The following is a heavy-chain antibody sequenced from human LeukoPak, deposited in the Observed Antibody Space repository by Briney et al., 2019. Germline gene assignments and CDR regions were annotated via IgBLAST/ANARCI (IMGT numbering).Heavy chain of an antibody. V-gene: IGHV3-30-3*01. Sequence: GRSLRLSCAASGFTFSSYAMHWVRQAPGKGLEWVAVISYDGSNKYYADSVKGRFTISRDNSKNTLYLQMNSLRAEDTAVYYCASRHIAVAGTTIDYWGQGTLVTASS. CDR3: ASRHIAVAGTTIDY. CDR1: GFTFSSYA. CDR2: ISYDGSNK. J-gene: IGHJ4*02. D-gene: IGHD6-19*01.